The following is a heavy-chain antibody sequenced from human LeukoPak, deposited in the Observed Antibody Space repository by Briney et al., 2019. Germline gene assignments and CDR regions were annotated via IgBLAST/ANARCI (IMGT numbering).Heavy chain of an antibody. Sequence: GGSLRLSCAASGFTFDDYAMHWGRQAPGKGLEWVSGISWNSGSIGYADSVEGRFTISRDNAKNSLYLQMNSLRAEDTALYYCAKADSAHYYDSSGLDYWGQGTLVTVSS. J-gene: IGHJ4*02. CDR2: ISWNSGSI. D-gene: IGHD3-22*01. V-gene: IGHV3-9*01. CDR1: GFTFDDYA. CDR3: AKADSAHYYDSSGLDY.